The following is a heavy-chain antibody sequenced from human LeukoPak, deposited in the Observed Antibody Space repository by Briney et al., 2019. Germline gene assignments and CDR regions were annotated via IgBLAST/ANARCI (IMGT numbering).Heavy chain of an antibody. CDR2: AYYTGTS. J-gene: IGHJ4*02. D-gene: IGHD3-10*01. Sequence: SETLSLTCTVSGGSIRNYYWSWIRQPPGKGLEWLGYAYYTGTSKYNPSLKSRLNISVDTSKNQFSLRLTSVTAADTAVYYCATVSGTGSILYWGQGTLVIVSS. CDR3: ATVSGTGSILY. V-gene: IGHV4-59*01. CDR1: GGSIRNYY.